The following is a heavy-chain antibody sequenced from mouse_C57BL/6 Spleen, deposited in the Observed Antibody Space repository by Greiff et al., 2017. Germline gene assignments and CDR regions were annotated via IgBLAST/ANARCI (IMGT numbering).Heavy chain of an antibody. CDR1: GSTFPSYW. CDR2: IDPSDSYT. D-gene: IGHD1-1*01. V-gene: IGHV1-50*01. J-gene: IGHJ2*01. CDR3: ARKRLYGSSLDY. Sequence: QVQLQQPGAELVQPGASVKLSCKASGSTFPSYWMQWVKQKPGQGLDWLGEIDPSDSYTNSNQKFKGKATLTLDTSSSTAYMQLSSLTSDDSAVYYCARKRLYGSSLDYWGQGTTLTVSS.